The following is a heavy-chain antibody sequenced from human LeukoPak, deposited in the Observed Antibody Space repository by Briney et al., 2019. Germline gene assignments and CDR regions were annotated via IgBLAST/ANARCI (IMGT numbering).Heavy chain of an antibody. V-gene: IGHV3-21*01. CDR3: ARGSSGNYFDY. Sequence: GGSLRLSCAASGFAFSVYAMSWLRQPPGKGLEWVSSISSSSSYIYYADSVKGRFTISRDNAKNSLYLQMNSLRAEDTAVYYCARGSSGNYFDYWGQGTLVTVSS. CDR1: GFAFSVYA. D-gene: IGHD3-22*01. CDR2: ISSSSSYI. J-gene: IGHJ4*02.